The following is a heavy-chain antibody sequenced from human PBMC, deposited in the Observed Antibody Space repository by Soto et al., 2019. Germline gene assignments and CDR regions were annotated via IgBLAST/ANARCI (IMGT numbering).Heavy chain of an antibody. D-gene: IGHD3-3*01. CDR2: ISYDGSNK. CDR3: AKGRERFLEWLLFDY. Sequence: QVQLVESGGGVVQPGRSLRLSCAASGFTFSSYGMHWVRQAPGKGLERVAVISYDGSNKYYADSVKGRFTISRDNSKNTLYLQMNGLRAEDTAVYYCAKGRERFLEWLLFDYWGQGTLVTVSS. CDR1: GFTFSSYG. V-gene: IGHV3-30*18. J-gene: IGHJ4*02.